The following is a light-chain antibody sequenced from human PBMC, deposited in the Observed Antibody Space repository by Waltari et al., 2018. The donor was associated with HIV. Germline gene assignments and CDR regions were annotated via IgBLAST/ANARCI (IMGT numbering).Light chain of an antibody. Sequence: DFVMTQGPLSLPVTLGQPASISCRSSEDLVDSNGNTYLNLFLLRPGQSPRRLFFKVSNRDSGVPERCSASGSGTDFILKIRSVEAEDVGIYFCMQDTHWPFTFGPGTKLDI. CDR1: EDLVDSNGNTY. J-gene: IGKJ3*01. CDR2: KVS. CDR3: MQDTHWPFT. V-gene: IGKV2-30*01.